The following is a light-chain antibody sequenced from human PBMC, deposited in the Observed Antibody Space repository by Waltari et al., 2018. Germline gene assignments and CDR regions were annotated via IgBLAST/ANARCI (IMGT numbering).Light chain of an antibody. Sequence: QSALTQPPSASGAPGQSVTISCTGTSSDVGGYNSVSWYQQHPGEAPKLLIYEVSKRPSGVPNRFSGSKSGNTASLTVSGLQAEDEGDYYCSSYAGRNTLFGGGTKLTVL. V-gene: IGLV2-8*01. CDR1: SSDVGGYNS. J-gene: IGLJ2*01. CDR2: EVS. CDR3: SSYAGRNTL.